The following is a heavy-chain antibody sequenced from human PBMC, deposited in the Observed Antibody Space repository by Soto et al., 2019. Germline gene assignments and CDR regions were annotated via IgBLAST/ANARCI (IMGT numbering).Heavy chain of an antibody. Sequence: PGGSLRLSCAASGFTFSDYYMSWIRQAPGKGLEWVSYISSSGSTIYYADSVKGRFTISRDNAKNSLYLQMNSLRAEDTAVYYCARDGGRELWLQGYYYYGMDVWGQGTTVTVSS. D-gene: IGHD5-18*01. CDR2: ISSSGSTI. V-gene: IGHV3-11*01. CDR1: GFTFSDYY. CDR3: ARDGGRELWLQGYYYYGMDV. J-gene: IGHJ6*02.